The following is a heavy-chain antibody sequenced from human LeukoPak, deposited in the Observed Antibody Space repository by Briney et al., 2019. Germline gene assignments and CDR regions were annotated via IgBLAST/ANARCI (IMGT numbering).Heavy chain of an antibody. CDR2: INHSGST. CDR3: ALNGREVPSGAFDI. Sequence: PSETLSLTCAVYGGSFSGYYWSWIRQPPGKGLEWIGEINHSGSTNYNPSLKSRVTISVDTSKNQFSLKLSSVTAADTAVYYCALNGREVPSGAFDIWGQGTMVTVSS. D-gene: IGHD3-16*02. V-gene: IGHV4-34*01. CDR1: GGSFSGYY. J-gene: IGHJ3*02.